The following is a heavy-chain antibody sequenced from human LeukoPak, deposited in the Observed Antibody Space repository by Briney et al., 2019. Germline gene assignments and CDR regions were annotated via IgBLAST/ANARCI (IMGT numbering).Heavy chain of an antibody. V-gene: IGHV3-23*01. J-gene: IGHJ6*02. D-gene: IGHD3-10*01. Sequence: GGSLRLSCAASGFTFSSYAMSWVSQAPGKGLEWVSAISGSGGSTYYADSVKGRFTISRDNSKNTLYLQMNSLRAEDTAVYYCAKSSITMVRGVISPSPYYYYGMDVWGQGTTVTVSS. CDR1: GFTFSSYA. CDR2: ISGSGGST. CDR3: AKSSITMVRGVISPSPYYYYGMDV.